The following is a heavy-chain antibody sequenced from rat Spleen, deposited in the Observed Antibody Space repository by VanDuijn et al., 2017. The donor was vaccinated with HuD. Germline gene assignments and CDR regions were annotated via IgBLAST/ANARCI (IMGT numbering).Heavy chain of an antibody. J-gene: IGHJ2*01. CDR1: GFTFSNYC. CDR2: ISSDGGRN. V-gene: IGHV5-25*01. D-gene: IGHD1-2*01. CDR3: ARGKAYYNSRAIWEYFDY. Sequence: EVQLVESGGDLVQPGRSMKLSCTTSGFTFSNYCMAWVRQAPTKGLEWVATISSDGGRNFYRDSVKGRFTISRDNAKSSLYLQMDSLRSEDTATYYCARGKAYYNSRAIWEYFDYWGQGVMVTVSS.